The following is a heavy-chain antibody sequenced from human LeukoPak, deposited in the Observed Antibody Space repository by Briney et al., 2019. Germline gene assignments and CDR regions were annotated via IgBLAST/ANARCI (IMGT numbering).Heavy chain of an antibody. V-gene: IGHV3-66*01. CDR2: IYSGGST. Sequence: GGSLRLSCAASGFTFSSYGMHWVRQAPGKGLEWVSVIYSGGSTYYADSVKGRFTISRDNSKNTLYLQMNSLRAEDTAVYYCARDGLGIAAAGDGGDYWGQGTLVTVSS. D-gene: IGHD6-13*01. CDR3: ARDGLGIAAAGDGGDY. J-gene: IGHJ4*02. CDR1: GFTFSSYG.